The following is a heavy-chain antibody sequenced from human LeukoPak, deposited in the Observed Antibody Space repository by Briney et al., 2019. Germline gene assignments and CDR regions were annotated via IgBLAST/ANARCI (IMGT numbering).Heavy chain of an antibody. CDR3: ARDKKMATITLDY. J-gene: IGHJ4*02. D-gene: IGHD5-24*01. CDR2: INPNSGGT. Sequence: ASVKVSCKASGYTFTGYYMHWVRQAPGQGLEWMGWINPNSGGTNYAQKFQGRVTMTRDTSISTAYMELSRLRSDDTAVYYCARDKKMATITLDYWGQGTLVTVST. CDR1: GYTFTGYY. V-gene: IGHV1-2*02.